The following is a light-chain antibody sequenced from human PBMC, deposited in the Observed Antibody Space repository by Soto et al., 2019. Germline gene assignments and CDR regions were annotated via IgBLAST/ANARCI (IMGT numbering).Light chain of an antibody. CDR3: QQRQYWPPIT. V-gene: IGKV3-11*01. Sequence: DIVLTQSPATLSLSPGQRATLSCRASQSVGNYLAWYQQTPGQAPRLLIYDASNRATGIPARFTGSGSGTDFNLTISTLEAEDFAVYYCQQRQYWPPITFGQGTRLEIK. J-gene: IGKJ5*01. CDR1: QSVGNY. CDR2: DAS.